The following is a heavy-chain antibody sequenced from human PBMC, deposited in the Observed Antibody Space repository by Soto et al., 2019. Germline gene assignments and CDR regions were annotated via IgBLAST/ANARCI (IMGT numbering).Heavy chain of an antibody. CDR2: FDPEDGET. D-gene: IGHD3-10*01. V-gene: IGHV1-24*01. CDR1: GYTLTELS. Sequence: ASVKVSCKVSGYTLTELSMHWVRQAPGKGLEWMGGFDPEDGETIYAQKFQGRVTMTEDTSTDTAYMELSSLRSVDTAVYYCVWFGELLGVYYYGMDVWGQGTTVTVSS. J-gene: IGHJ6*02. CDR3: VWFGELLGVYYYGMDV.